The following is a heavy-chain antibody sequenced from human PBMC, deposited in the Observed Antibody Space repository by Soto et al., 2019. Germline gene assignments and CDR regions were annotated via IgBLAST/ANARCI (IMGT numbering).Heavy chain of an antibody. Sequence: SETLSLTCTVSGGSITSYYWSWIRQPPGKGLEWIGDIHYSGSTNYNPSLKSRVTISTDTSKNQFSLNLSSVTAADTAVYYCARDPISARHFFDYWGQGTLVTVS. J-gene: IGHJ4*02. CDR1: GGSITSYY. V-gene: IGHV4-59*01. CDR3: ARDPISARHFFDY. CDR2: IHYSGST. D-gene: IGHD6-6*01.